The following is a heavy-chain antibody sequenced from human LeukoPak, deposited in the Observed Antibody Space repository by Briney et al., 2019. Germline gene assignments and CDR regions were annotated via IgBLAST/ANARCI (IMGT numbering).Heavy chain of an antibody. CDR1: GHSISSYY. V-gene: IGHV4-4*07. J-gene: IGHJ4*02. CDR3: ANSRDRSNIAARRFRVADRHFVY. Sequence: SETLSLTCTVSGHSISSYYWSWIRQPAGKGLEWIGRIYSTGSTNYNPSLKSRVTMSVDMSKNQFSLKLSSVTAADTAIYYCANSRDRSNIAARRFRVADRHFVYWGKGTLVTVSS. CDR2: IYSTGST. D-gene: IGHD6-6*01.